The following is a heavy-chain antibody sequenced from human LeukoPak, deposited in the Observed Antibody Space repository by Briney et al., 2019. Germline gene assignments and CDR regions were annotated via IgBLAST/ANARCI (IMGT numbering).Heavy chain of an antibody. CDR3: ARDIWPATPLNRNWFDP. J-gene: IGHJ5*02. V-gene: IGHV3-21*01. Sequence: GGSLRLSCAASGFTFSSYSMNWVRQAPGKGLEWVSSISSSSSYIYYADSVKGRFTISRDNAKNSLYLQMNSLRAEDTAVYYCARDIWPATPLNRNWFDPWGQGTLVTVSS. CDR2: ISSSSSYI. D-gene: IGHD1-14*01. CDR1: GFTFSSYS.